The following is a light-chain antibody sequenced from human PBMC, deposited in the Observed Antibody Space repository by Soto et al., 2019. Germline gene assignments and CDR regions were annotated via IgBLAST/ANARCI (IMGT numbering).Light chain of an antibody. V-gene: IGKV1-27*01. Sequence: DIQMTQSPSSLSASVGDRVTITCRASQGISNYLAWYQQKPGKVPKLLIYTASTLQSGVPSRVSGSGSGTEFTLTISSLQPEDVATYYCQKYNSAALTVGGGTKVEIK. CDR1: QGISNY. CDR3: QKYNSAALT. J-gene: IGKJ4*02. CDR2: TAS.